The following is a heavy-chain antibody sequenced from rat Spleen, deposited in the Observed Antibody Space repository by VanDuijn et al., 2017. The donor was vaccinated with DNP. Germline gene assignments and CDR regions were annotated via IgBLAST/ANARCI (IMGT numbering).Heavy chain of an antibody. CDR1: GFTFTNYD. CDR3: VRPYNSGYYWYFDF. V-gene: IGHV5S13*01. D-gene: IGHD4-3*01. Sequence: EVQLVESGGGLVQPGRSLKLSCAASGFTFTNYDMAWVRQAPTKGLEWVASITTSGGSTYYRDSVKGRFTVSRDNAKNTLYLQMDSLRSEDTATYYCVRPYNSGYYWYFDFWGPGTMVTVSS. J-gene: IGHJ1*01. CDR2: ITTSGGST.